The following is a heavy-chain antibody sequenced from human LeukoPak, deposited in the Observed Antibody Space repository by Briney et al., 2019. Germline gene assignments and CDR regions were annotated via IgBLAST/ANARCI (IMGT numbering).Heavy chain of an antibody. CDR1: GFTFSSYG. CDR2: IWYDGSNK. D-gene: IGHD3-22*01. J-gene: IGHJ6*02. Sequence: GRSLRLSCAASGFTFSSYGMHWVRQAPGKGLEWVAVIWYDGSNKYYADSVKGRFTISRDNSKNTLYLQMNSLRAEDTAVYYCARVSTYESSGYPYYYYAMDVWGQGTTVTVSS. V-gene: IGHV3-33*01. CDR3: ARVSTYESSGYPYYYYAMDV.